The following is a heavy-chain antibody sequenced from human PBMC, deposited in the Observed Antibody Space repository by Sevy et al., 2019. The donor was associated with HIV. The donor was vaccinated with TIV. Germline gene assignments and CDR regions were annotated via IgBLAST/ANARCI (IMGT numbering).Heavy chain of an antibody. CDR1: GLTFSSYA. V-gene: IGHV3-23*01. Sequence: GGSLRLSCAASGLTFSSYAMSWVRQAPGKGLEWVSAISGSGGSKYYADSVKGRFTISRDNSKNTLYLQMNSLRAEDTAVYYCAKDRDYYWFDPWGQGTLVTVSS. CDR3: AKDRDYYWFDP. D-gene: IGHD4-17*01. J-gene: IGHJ5*02. CDR2: ISGSGGSK.